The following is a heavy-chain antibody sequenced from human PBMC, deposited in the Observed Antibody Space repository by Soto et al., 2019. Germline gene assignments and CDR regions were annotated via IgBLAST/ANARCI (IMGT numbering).Heavy chain of an antibody. Sequence: EVQLVESGGGLVKPGGSLRLSCAASGFTFSSYSINWVRQAPGKGLEWVSSISSSSSYIYYADSVKGRFTIARDNAKNSMYLQKNSLRAEDTAVYYWARDQPGYSYGYGLGYWGQGTLVTVSS. CDR2: ISSSSSYI. J-gene: IGHJ4*02. V-gene: IGHV3-21*01. D-gene: IGHD5-18*01. CDR3: ARDQPGYSYGYGLGY. CDR1: GFTFSSYS.